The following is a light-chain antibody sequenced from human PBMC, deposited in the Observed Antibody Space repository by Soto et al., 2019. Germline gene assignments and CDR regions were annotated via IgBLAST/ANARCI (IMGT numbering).Light chain of an antibody. CDR3: QQYGTAPPRYI. CDR1: QRFSSNY. J-gene: IGKJ2*01. V-gene: IGKV3-20*01. Sequence: ELVLTQSPGTLSLSPGERATLSCRASQRFSSNYLACYQQKPGQAPRLLIYGTSNRATGIPDRFSGSGSGTDFTLTISRLEPEDLAVYYCQQYGTAPPRYIFGQGNKLEIK. CDR2: GTS.